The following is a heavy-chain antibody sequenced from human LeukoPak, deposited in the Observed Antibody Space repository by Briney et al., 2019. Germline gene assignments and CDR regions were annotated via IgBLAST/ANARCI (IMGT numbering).Heavy chain of an antibody. CDR1: GDSISGYY. Sequence: SETLSLTCTISGDSISGYYWSWIRQPPGKGLEWNGYIYTSGSTNYNPSLQSRVTISVDTSKSRFSLKLGSVTAADTAVYFCARQFSSSSSFDYWGQGTLVTVSS. CDR3: ARQFSSSSSFDY. V-gene: IGHV4-4*09. CDR2: IYTSGST. D-gene: IGHD6-6*01. J-gene: IGHJ4*02.